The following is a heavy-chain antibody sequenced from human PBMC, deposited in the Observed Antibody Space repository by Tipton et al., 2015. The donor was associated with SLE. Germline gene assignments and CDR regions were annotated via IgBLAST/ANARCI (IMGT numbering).Heavy chain of an antibody. CDR3: AREGGGYCSSTSCYRRGLDY. D-gene: IGHD2-2*02. J-gene: IGHJ4*02. CDR1: GGSFSGYY. CDR2: INHSGST. Sequence: LRLSCAVYGGSFSGYYWSWIRQPPGKGLEWIGEINHSGSTNYNQSLKSRVTISVDTSKNQFSLKVSSVTAADTAVYYCAREGGGYCSSTSCYRRGLDYWGQGPLVTVSS. V-gene: IGHV4-34*01.